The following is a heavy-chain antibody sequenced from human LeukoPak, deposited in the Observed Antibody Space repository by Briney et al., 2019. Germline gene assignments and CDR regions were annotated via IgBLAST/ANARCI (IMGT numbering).Heavy chain of an antibody. J-gene: IGHJ5*02. D-gene: IGHD3-10*01. Sequence: SQTLSLTCTVSGGSISSSSSYLSWIRQPAGKGLEWIGRIYRSGSTNYNPSLKSRVTILLDTSKNQFSLKLTSVTAADTAVYYCAALGGGSWGQGTLVTVSS. V-gene: IGHV4-61*02. CDR1: GGSISSSSSY. CDR2: IYRSGST. CDR3: AALGGGS.